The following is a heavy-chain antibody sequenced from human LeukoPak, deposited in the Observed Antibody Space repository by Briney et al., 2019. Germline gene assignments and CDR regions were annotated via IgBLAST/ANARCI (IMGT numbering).Heavy chain of an antibody. CDR1: GFTFDDYA. CDR3: AKDVGYSSTFTFEY. D-gene: IGHD6-13*01. J-gene: IGHJ4*02. V-gene: IGHV3-9*01. Sequence: GRSLRLSCAASGFTFDDYAMHWVRQAPGKGLEWVSGIVWNSGSIDYADSVKGRFTISRGNAKSSLYLQMNSLRDEDTAFYYCAKDVGYSSTFTFEYWGQGTLVTVSS. CDR2: IVWNSGSI.